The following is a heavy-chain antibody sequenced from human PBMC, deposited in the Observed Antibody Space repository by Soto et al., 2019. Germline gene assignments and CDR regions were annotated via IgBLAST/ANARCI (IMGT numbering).Heavy chain of an antibody. V-gene: IGHV1-2*02. CDR1: GYSFTGFS. CDR2: INPNDGGT. J-gene: IGHJ4*02. D-gene: IGHD5-12*01. Sequence: ASVKASCKASGYSFTGFSIHWVRQAPGQGLEWMGWINPNDGGTNYAQEFQGRVTVTRDTSISTAYMELSRLRSDDTAVYYCAKDGYDFWGQGTQVTVS. CDR3: AKDGYDF.